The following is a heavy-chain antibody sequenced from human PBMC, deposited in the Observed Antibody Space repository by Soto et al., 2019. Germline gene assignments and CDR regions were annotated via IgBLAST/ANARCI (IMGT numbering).Heavy chain of an antibody. CDR2: INHSGSS. D-gene: IGHD3-10*01. V-gene: IGHV4-34*01. CDR3: ARGEITLLGGMDV. Sequence: SETLSLTCTVSCGSFRGYYWGWVRQPPGKGLEWIGEINHSGSSNYHPSLKSRVTISVATSKNQFSLTVNSVTPADTAVYYCARGEITLLGGMDVWGQGTTVTVSS. J-gene: IGHJ6*02. CDR1: CGSFRGYY.